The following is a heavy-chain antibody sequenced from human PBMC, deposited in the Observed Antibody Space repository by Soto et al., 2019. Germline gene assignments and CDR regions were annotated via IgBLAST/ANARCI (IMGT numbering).Heavy chain of an antibody. D-gene: IGHD4-17*01. J-gene: IGHJ6*02. CDR3: ARVGDVSYYYYGMDV. CDR2: IFSSGTT. Sequence: SETLSLTCTVSGDSISSGNKYWSWIRQAPGKGLEWIGYIFSSGTTYYNPSLKSRLTMSLDTSQNQFSLRLASVTDADSAVYYCARVGDVSYYYYGMDVWGQGTRVTVSS. V-gene: IGHV4-30-4*01. CDR1: GDSISSGNKY.